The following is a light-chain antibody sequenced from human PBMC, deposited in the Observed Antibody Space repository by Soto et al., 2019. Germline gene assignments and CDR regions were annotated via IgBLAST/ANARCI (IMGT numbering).Light chain of an antibody. CDR1: RSVSIK. Sequence: TQSPSTMSLFSGERAPLSCRASRSVSIKLAWYQQKPGQAPRLLIYDTSTRATGIPARFSGSGSGTEFTLTISSLQSEDFAVYYCQQYNKWPPITFGQGTRLEI. CDR2: DTS. V-gene: IGKV3-15*01. J-gene: IGKJ5*01. CDR3: QQYNKWPPIT.